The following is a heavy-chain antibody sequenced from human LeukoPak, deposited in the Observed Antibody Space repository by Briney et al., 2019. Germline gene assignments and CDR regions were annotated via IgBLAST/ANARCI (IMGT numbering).Heavy chain of an antibody. Sequence: GGSLRLSCAASGFTSGTYWMSWVRQAPGKGLEWVANIKQDGSEKYYADSVKGRFTISRDNSKNTLYLQMNSLRAEDTAVYYCAKASVTVMGIDYWGQGTLVTVSS. V-gene: IGHV3-7*01. CDR2: IKQDGSEK. D-gene: IGHD4-17*01. CDR1: GFTSGTYW. J-gene: IGHJ4*02. CDR3: AKASVTVMGIDY.